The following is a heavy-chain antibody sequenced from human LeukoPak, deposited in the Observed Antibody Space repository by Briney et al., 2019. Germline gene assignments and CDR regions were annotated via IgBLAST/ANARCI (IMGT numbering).Heavy chain of an antibody. Sequence: PSETLSLTCTVSGGSISSSSYYWGWIRQPPGKGLEWIGSIYYSGSTYYNPSLKSRVTISVDTSKNQFSLKLSSVTAADTAVYYCAAEVTNFDYWGQGTLVTVSS. D-gene: IGHD4-11*01. CDR1: GGSISSSSYY. CDR2: IYYSGST. V-gene: IGHV4-39*01. CDR3: AAEVTNFDY. J-gene: IGHJ4*02.